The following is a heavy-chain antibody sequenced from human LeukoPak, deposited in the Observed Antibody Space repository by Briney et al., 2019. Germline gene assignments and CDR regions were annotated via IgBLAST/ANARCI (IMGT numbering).Heavy chain of an antibody. CDR1: GYSFTSYD. Sequence: ASVKDSCKASGYSFTSYDINWVRQATGQGLEWMGWMNPNRGNTDYAQKFQGRVTINKNTSVSTAYMELSSLRSEDTAVYYCARSLSTWYYDDYWGQGTLVTVSS. CDR2: MNPNRGNT. D-gene: IGHD6-13*01. CDR3: ARSLSTWYYDDY. J-gene: IGHJ4*02. V-gene: IGHV1-8*03.